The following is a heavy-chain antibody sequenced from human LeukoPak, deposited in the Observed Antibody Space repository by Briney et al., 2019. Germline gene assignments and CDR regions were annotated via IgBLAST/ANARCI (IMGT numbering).Heavy chain of an antibody. CDR3: ARRPLKGITIFGDRKGSMDV. J-gene: IGHJ6*04. V-gene: IGHV4-34*01. D-gene: IGHD3-3*01. Sequence: SETLSLTCAVYGGSFSGYYWSWIRQPPGKGLEWIGEINHSGSTNYNPSLKSRVTISVDTSKNQFSLKLSSVTAADTAVYYCARRPLKGITIFGDRKGSMDVWGKGTTVTVSS. CDR2: INHSGST. CDR1: GGSFSGYY.